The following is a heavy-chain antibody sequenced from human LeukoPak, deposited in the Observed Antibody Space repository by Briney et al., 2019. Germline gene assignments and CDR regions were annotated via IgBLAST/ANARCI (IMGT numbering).Heavy chain of an antibody. D-gene: IGHD6-6*01. CDR1: GFTFSSYA. CDR2: ISYDGSNK. Sequence: PAGSLRLSCAASGFTFSSYAMHWVRQAPGKGLEWVAVISYDGSNKYYADSVKGRFTISRDNSKNTLYLQMNSLRAEDTAVYYCARDPSSSSFRLVGYYYGMDVWGQGTTVTVSS. V-gene: IGHV3-30-3*01. CDR3: ARDPSSSSFRLVGYYYGMDV. J-gene: IGHJ6*02.